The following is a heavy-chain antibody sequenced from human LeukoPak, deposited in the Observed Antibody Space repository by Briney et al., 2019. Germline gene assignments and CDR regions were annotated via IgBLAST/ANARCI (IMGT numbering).Heavy chain of an antibody. CDR3: ARLKIEYYYDSSGYYYFDY. V-gene: IGHV4-34*01. J-gene: IGHJ4*02. CDR2: INHSGST. D-gene: IGHD3-22*01. CDR1: GFTFSSYA. Sequence: PGGSLRLSCAASGFTFSSYAMSWIRQPPGKGLEWIGEINHSGSTNYNPSLKSRVTISVDTSKNQFSLKLSSVTAADTAVYYCARLKIEYYYDSSGYYYFDYWGQGTLVTVSS.